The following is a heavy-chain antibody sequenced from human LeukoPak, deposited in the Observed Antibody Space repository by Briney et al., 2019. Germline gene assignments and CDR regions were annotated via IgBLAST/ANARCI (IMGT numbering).Heavy chain of an antibody. V-gene: IGHV3-30*04. CDR3: ARDGGLYSVVRGADYNSFDY. J-gene: IGHJ4*02. Sequence: GGSLRLSCAASGFTFSSYAMHWVRQAPGKGLEWVAVIRYDGRDQYYADSVKGRFTISRDNSKNTLYLQMYSLRTEDTAVYYCARDGGLYSVVRGADYNSFDYWGQGTLVTVSS. D-gene: IGHD3-10*01. CDR1: GFTFSSYA. CDR2: IRYDGRDQ.